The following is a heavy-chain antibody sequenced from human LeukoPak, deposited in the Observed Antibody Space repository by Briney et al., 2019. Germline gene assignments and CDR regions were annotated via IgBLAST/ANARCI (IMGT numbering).Heavy chain of an antibody. Sequence: SETLSLTCTVSGGSISSYYWSWIRQPAGKGLEWIGRIYTSGSTNYNPSLKSRVTMSVDTSKNQFSLKLSSVTAADTAVYYCAREPYYDFWSGYPSALDYWGQGTLVTVSS. CDR2: IYTSGST. D-gene: IGHD3-3*01. J-gene: IGHJ4*02. V-gene: IGHV4-4*07. CDR3: AREPYYDFWSGYPSALDY. CDR1: GGSISSYY.